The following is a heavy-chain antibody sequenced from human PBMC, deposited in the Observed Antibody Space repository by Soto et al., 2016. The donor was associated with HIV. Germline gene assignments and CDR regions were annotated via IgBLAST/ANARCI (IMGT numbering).Heavy chain of an antibody. V-gene: IGHV4-59*01. CDR3: ARDRIAAAGAPLPGRYYYMDV. CDR1: GDSISSYY. Sequence: VQESGPGLVKPSETLSLTCTVSGDSISSYYWSWIRQPPGKGLEWIGNIYYSGSIKYNPSLKSRVTISGDTSKNQFSLKLSSVTAADTAVYYCARDRIAAAGAPLPGRYYYMDVWGKGTTVTVSS. D-gene: IGHD6-13*01. J-gene: IGHJ6*03. CDR2: IYYSGSI.